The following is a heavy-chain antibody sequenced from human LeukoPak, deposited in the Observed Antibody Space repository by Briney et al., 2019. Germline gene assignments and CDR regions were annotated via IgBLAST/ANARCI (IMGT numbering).Heavy chain of an antibody. CDR2: INSDGSST. CDR1: GFTFSSYW. CDR3: ASSHQVVPAAMGYYYYYYYGMDV. V-gene: IGHV3-74*01. D-gene: IGHD2-2*01. Sequence: GGSLRLSCAASGFTFSSYWMHWVRQAPGKGLVWVSRINSDGSSTSYADSVKGRFTISRDNAKNTLYLQMNSLRAEDTAVYYCASSHQVVPAAMGYYYYYYYGMDVWGQGTTVTVSS. J-gene: IGHJ6*02.